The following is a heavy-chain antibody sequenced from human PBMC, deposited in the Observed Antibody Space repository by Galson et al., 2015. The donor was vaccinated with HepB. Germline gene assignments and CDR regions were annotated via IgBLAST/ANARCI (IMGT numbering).Heavy chain of an antibody. CDR2: ISRSSSST. V-gene: IGHV3-11*05. CDR1: GFTFSEYQ. Sequence: CAASGFTFSEYQMSWIRQAPGKGLEWVSYISRSSSSTTYAGSVKGRFTVSRDNAKNSVFLQMNSLRPEDTAVYYCARERNWFDPWGQGTLVTVSS. CDR3: ARERNWFDP. J-gene: IGHJ5*02.